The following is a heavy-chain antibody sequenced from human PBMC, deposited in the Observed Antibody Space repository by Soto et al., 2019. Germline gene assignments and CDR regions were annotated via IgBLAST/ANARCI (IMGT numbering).Heavy chain of an antibody. J-gene: IGHJ4*02. CDR2: IYYSGST. V-gene: IGHV4-59*08. CDR3: ARHYCSGGSCRSYFYY. D-gene: IGHD2-15*01. Sequence: PSETLSLTCTVSGVSIISYYWSWIRQPPGKGLEWIGNIYYSGSTNYNPSLKSRVTISVDTSKNQFSLKLSSVTAADTAVYYCARHYCSGGSCRSYFYYCGQGTLVTVAS. CDR1: GVSIISYY.